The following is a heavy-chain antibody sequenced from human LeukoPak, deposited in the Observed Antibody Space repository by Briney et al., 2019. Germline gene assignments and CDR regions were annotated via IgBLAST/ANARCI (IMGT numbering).Heavy chain of an antibody. CDR3: ARQATRIAAAGTSIDY. Sequence: GGSLRLSCAASGFTFSSYAMHWVRQAPGKGLEYVSAISSNGGSTYYANSVKGRFTISRDNSKNTLYLQMGSLRAEDMAVYYCARQATRIAAAGTSIDYWGQGTLVTVSS. CDR2: ISSNGGST. D-gene: IGHD6-13*01. J-gene: IGHJ4*02. CDR1: GFTFSSYA. V-gene: IGHV3-64*01.